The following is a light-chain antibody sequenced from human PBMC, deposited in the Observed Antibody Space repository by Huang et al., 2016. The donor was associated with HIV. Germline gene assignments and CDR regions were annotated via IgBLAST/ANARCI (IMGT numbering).Light chain of an antibody. CDR1: QSLLHSDGKTY. CDR2: EVS. CDR3: MQGIHLSSP. Sequence: DIILSQTPLSLSVTAGQPASISCKSSQSLLHSDGKTYLYWYVQNAGHSPQLLMYEVSNRFSGVPERFSGSGSGTSFTLMISRVEAEDVGVYYCMQGIHLSSPFGGGTKIEI. V-gene: IGKV2-29*02. J-gene: IGKJ4*01.